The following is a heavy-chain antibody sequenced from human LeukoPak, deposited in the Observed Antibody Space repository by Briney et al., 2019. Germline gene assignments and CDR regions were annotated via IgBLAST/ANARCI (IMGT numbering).Heavy chain of an antibody. CDR2: IYSGGST. V-gene: IGHV3-53*01. Sequence: GSLRLSCAVSGFTVSSNYMSWVRQAPGKGLEWVSVIYSGGSTYYADSVKGRFTISRDNSKNTLYLQMNSLRAEDTAVYYCARGGSSGWFQFDYWGQGTLVTVSS. CDR1: GFTVSSNY. J-gene: IGHJ4*02. D-gene: IGHD6-19*01. CDR3: ARGGSSGWFQFDY.